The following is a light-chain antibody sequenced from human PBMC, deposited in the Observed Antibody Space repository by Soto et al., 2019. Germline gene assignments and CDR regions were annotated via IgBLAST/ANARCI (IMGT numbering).Light chain of an antibody. Sequence: SYELTQPPSVSVSPGQTASITCSGDKLGDKYACWYQQKPGQSPVLVIYQDSKRPSGIPERFSGYNSGNTATLTISGTQAMGEADYYCQAWDSSTVVFGGGTKLTVL. CDR1: KLGDKY. CDR3: QAWDSSTVV. CDR2: QDS. V-gene: IGLV3-1*01. J-gene: IGLJ2*01.